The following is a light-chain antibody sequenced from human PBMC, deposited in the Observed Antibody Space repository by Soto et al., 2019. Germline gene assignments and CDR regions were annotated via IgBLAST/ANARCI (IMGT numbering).Light chain of an antibody. CDR2: GAS. J-gene: IGKJ4*01. CDR1: QSVSSSY. V-gene: IGKV3-20*01. Sequence: EIVLTQSPGTLSLSPGERATLSCRASQSVSSSYLAWYQQKPGQAPRLLIYGASSRATGIPDRFSGSGCGTDFTLTISRLEPEDFAVYYCQQYGSSSLTFDGGTKVEIK. CDR3: QQYGSSSLT.